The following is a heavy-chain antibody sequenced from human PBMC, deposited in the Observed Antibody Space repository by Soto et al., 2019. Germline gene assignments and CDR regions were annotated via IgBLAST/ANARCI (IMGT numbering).Heavy chain of an antibody. D-gene: IGHD2-2*01. V-gene: IGHV3-48*02. CDR1: GFTFSSYS. J-gene: IGHJ5*02. Sequence: GGSLSLSCAASGFTFSSYSMNWVRQAPGKGQERVSYNSSRSSTIYYADSVKGRFTISRDNAKNSLYLQMNSLRDEDTAVYYCARESAALNWFDPWGQGTLVTVSS. CDR3: ARESAALNWFDP. CDR2: NSSRSSTI.